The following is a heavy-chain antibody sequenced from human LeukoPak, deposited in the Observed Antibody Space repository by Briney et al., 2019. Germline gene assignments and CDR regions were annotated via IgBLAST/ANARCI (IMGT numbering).Heavy chain of an antibody. CDR1: GGSISSGSYY. Sequence: SETLSLTCTVSGGSISSGSYYWSWIRQPAGKGLEWIGRIYTSACTNYNPSLKRRVTISVDTSKNQFSLKLSSVTAADTAVYYCARVGGVGAIEGEGDTDFDYWGQGTLVTVSS. V-gene: IGHV4-61*02. D-gene: IGHD1-26*01. CDR2: IYTSACT. CDR3: ARVGGVGAIEGEGDTDFDY. J-gene: IGHJ4*02.